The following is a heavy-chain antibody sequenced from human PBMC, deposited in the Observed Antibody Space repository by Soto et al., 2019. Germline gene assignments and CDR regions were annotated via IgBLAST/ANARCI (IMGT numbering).Heavy chain of an antibody. D-gene: IGHD2-15*01. CDR1: GATFSSYA. V-gene: IGHV1-69*06. Sequence: SVKVSCKTSGATFSSYAITWVRQAPGQGLEWMGGIVPTIDTSTYAQKFQGRVTITADKFTNTVYMELSSLRSDDTAVYYCVRVVAIPGYPDNWG. CDR3: VRVVAIPGYPDN. J-gene: IGHJ4*03. CDR2: IVPTIDTS.